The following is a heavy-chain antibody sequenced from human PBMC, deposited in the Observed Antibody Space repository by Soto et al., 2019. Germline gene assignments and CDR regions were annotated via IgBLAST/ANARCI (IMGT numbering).Heavy chain of an antibody. J-gene: IGHJ5*02. V-gene: IGHV3-23*01. CDR1: GSTFEDFG. CDR2: ISGSGFKK. CDR3: AKNQGVELVPLATVDWFDP. D-gene: IGHD1-26*01. Sequence: GGSLRLSCAASGSTFEDFGMSWVRQAPGKGLEWISSISGSGFKKYYADSVKGRFTISRDNSKSTVYLELNNLSAEDTAVYHCAKNQGVELVPLATVDWFDPWGQGSVVTVS.